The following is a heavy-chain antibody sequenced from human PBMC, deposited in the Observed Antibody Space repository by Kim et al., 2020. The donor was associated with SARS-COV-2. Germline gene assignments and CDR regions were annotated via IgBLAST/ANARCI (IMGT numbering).Heavy chain of an antibody. J-gene: IGHJ4*02. Sequence: YYAESVKGPITIARDNAKNSGVLHMNSLRDEDTAVYYCARNGYNTGYFVNWGQGTLVTVSS. V-gene: IGHV3-48*02. D-gene: IGHD3-9*01. CDR3: ARNGYNTGYFVN.